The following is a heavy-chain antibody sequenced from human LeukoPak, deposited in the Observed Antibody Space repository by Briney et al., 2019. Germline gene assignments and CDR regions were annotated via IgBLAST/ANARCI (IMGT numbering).Heavy chain of an antibody. CDR3: ARCDGFGELDEAFDI. CDR1: GYTFTSYG. CDR2: ISAYNGNT. J-gene: IGHJ3*02. Sequence: ASVKVSCKASGYTFTSYGISWVRQAPGQGLEWMGWISAYNGNTNYAQKLQGRVTMTTDTSTSTAYMELRSLRPDDTAVYYCARCDGFGELDEAFDIWGQGTMVTVSS. D-gene: IGHD3-10*01. V-gene: IGHV1-18*01.